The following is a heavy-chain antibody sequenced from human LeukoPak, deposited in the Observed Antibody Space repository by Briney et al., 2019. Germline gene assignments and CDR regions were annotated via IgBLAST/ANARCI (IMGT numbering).Heavy chain of an antibody. D-gene: IGHD3-22*01. CDR3: ARDGMIVVVITYYFDY. CDR2: ISYDGSNK. CDR1: GFTFSSYA. Sequence: PGGSLRLSCAASGFTFSSYAMPWVRQAPGKGLEWVAVISYDGSNKYYADSVKGRFTISRDNSKNTLYLQMNSLRAEDTAVYYCARDGMIVVVITYYFDYWGQGTLVTVSS. V-gene: IGHV3-30-3*01. J-gene: IGHJ4*02.